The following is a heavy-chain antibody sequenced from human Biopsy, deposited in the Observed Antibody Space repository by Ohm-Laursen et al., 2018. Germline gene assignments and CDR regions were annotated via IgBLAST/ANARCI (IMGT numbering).Heavy chain of an antibody. J-gene: IGHJ4*02. Sequence: GASVKVSCKPSGYTFVLYHIHWVRQAPGQGLEWMGWIDPDGGRTSFGQNFQGRVTMTSDTSTGTAYLELIRLRSDDTAVYYCARDPYCSGGNCYSPLDHWGQGTLVTVSA. D-gene: IGHD2-15*01. V-gene: IGHV1-2*02. CDR3: ARDPYCSGGNCYSPLDH. CDR2: IDPDGGRT. CDR1: GYTFVLYH.